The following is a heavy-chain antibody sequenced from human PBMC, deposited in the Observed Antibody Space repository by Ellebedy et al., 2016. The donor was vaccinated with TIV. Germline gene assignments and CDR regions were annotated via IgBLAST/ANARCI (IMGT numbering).Heavy chain of an antibody. J-gene: IGHJ3*02. CDR3: ARDLNSGHYEGFGAFDI. Sequence: MPSETLSLTCTVSGGSIRSAGFFWSWIRQHPGNGLAWIEFSDYRGRAHYNPSLVSRLTISVDTSSNQFSLKLSSVTAAETAVYYCARDLNSGHYEGFGAFDIWGQGTLVTVSS. CDR1: GGSIRSAGFF. CDR2: SDYRGRA. V-gene: IGHV4-31*03. D-gene: IGHD1-26*01.